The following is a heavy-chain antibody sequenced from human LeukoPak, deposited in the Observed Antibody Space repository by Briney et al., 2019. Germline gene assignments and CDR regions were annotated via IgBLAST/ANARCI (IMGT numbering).Heavy chain of an antibody. CDR3: ARGFVVVPAAMGY. D-gene: IGHD2-2*01. Sequence: PSETLSLTCTVSGGSISSSSYFWGWIRQPPGKGLEWIGTIYYSGSTYYNPSLKSRVTMSVDTSKNQFSLKLSSVTAADTAVYYCARGFVVVPAAMGYWGQGTLVTVSS. CDR2: IYYSGST. CDR1: GGSISSSSYF. J-gene: IGHJ4*02. V-gene: IGHV4-39*07.